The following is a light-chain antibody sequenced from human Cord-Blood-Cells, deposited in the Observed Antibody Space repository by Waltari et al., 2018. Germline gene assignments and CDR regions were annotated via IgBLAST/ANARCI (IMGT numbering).Light chain of an antibody. Sequence: QSALTQPPSVSGSPGQSVTISCTGTSSDVGSYNRVSWYQQPPGTAPKLLIYEVSNRPSGVPDRFSGSKSGNTASLTISWLQAEDEADYYCSSYTSSSTSVFGGGTKLTVL. CDR3: SSYTSSSTSV. CDR2: EVS. J-gene: IGLJ2*01. V-gene: IGLV2-18*02. CDR1: SSDVGSYNR.